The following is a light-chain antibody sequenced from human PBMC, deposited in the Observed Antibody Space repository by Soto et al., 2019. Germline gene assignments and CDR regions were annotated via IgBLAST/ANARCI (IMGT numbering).Light chain of an antibody. J-gene: IGKJ4*01. CDR2: DAF. Sequence: PGVRAPLSCRASQGISSYLGWYQQKPGQPPRLLIYDAFNRATGLPARFSGSGSGTDFTLTISSLEPEDFAVYYCQQRSSWPLTFGGGTKVEIK. CDR3: QQRSSWPLT. CDR1: QGISSY. V-gene: IGKV3-11*01.